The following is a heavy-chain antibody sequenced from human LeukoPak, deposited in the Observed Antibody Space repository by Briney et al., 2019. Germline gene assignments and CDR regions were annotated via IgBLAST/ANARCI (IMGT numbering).Heavy chain of an antibody. D-gene: IGHD2-2*01. V-gene: IGHV4-30-4*01. CDR3: AREYQLLFLDH. CDR2: IYYSGST. CDR1: GGSISSGDYY. Sequence: PSQTLSLTCTVSGGSISSGDYYWNWIRQPPGKGLEWIGYIYYSGSTYYNTSLKSRVTISVDTSKNQFSLKLSSVTAADTAVYYCAREYQLLFLDHWGQGTLVTVSS. J-gene: IGHJ4*02.